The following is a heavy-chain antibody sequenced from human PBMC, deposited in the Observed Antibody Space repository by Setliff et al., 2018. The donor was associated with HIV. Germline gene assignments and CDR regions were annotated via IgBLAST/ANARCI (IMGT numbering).Heavy chain of an antibody. Sequence: PGGSLRLSCAASGFTFNTYAMSWVRQAPGKGLEWVSVISGSGGSTFYADSVKGRFAVSRDDSKSRLYLEMSALRVEDTAIYYCARESELRRIDSWGQGTLVTSPQ. J-gene: IGHJ4*02. V-gene: IGHV3-23*01. D-gene: IGHD1-1*01. CDR1: GFTFNTYA. CDR3: ARESELRRIDS. CDR2: ISGSGGST.